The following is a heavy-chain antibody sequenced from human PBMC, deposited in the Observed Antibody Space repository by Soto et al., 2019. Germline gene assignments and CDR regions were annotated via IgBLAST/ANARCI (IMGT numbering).Heavy chain of an antibody. J-gene: IGHJ3*01. CDR3: VRVGTGWYSPGSFDF. Sequence: GGSLRLSCAASGFSFSNYAMNWVRQAPGKGLEWVSVISGSGGSASYADSVQGRFTISRDNSNNTLYLQMNSLRAEDTAIYSCVRVGTGWYSPGSFDFLGRGTMFTVSS. V-gene: IGHV3-23*01. CDR1: GFSFSNYA. D-gene: IGHD6-19*01. CDR2: ISGSGGSA.